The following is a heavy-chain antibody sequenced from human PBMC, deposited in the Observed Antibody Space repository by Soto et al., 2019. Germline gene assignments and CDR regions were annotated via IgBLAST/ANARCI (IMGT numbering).Heavy chain of an antibody. CDR2: ISGSGGST. V-gene: IGHV3-23*01. D-gene: IGHD3-10*01. CDR1: GFTVSSNY. CDR3: AKDLSITMVRPV. J-gene: IGHJ6*02. Sequence: PGGSLRLSSAASGFTVSSNYMSWVRQAPGKGLEWVSAISGSGGSTYYADSVKGRFTISRDNSKNTLYLQMNSLRAEDTAVYYCAKDLSITMVRPVWGQGTTVTVSS.